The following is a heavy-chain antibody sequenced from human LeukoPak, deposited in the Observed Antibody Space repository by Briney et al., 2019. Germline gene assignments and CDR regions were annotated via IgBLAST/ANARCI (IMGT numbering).Heavy chain of an antibody. CDR1: GFTFSDYY. D-gene: IGHD6-13*01. Sequence: GGSLRLSCAASGFTFSDYYMSWVRQAPGKGLEWVSSISSSSSYIYYADSVKGRFSISRDNAEKSLYLQMNSLRAEDTAVYYCARDGPAAAGSAPDYWGQGTLVIVSS. CDR3: ARDGPAAAGSAPDY. CDR2: ISSSSSYI. V-gene: IGHV3-21*01. J-gene: IGHJ4*02.